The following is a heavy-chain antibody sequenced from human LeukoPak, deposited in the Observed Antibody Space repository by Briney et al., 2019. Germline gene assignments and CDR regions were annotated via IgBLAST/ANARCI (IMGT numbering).Heavy chain of an antibody. CDR3: ARLRAWTRDY. Sequence: PSETLSLTCAVYGGSFSGYYWSWIRQPPGKGLEWIGEINHSGSTNYNPSLKSRVTISVDTSKNQFSLKLSSVTAADTAVYYCARLRAWTRDYWGQGTLVTVSS. CDR2: INHSGST. D-gene: IGHD3/OR15-3a*01. J-gene: IGHJ4*02. CDR1: GGSFSGYY. V-gene: IGHV4-34*01.